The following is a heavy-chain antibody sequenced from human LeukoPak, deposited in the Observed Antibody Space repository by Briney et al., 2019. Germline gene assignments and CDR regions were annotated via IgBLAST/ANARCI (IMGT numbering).Heavy chain of an antibody. D-gene: IGHD6-19*01. V-gene: IGHV3-9*01. CDR3: AKDGDSSGWPYYFDY. Sequence: PGGSLRLSCEASGFTFDDYAMHWVRHASGKGLEWVSGISWNSGSIDYAGSVKGRFTISRDNAKNSLYLQMDSLRAEDTALYYCAKDGDSSGWPYYFDYWGQGTLVTVSS. CDR2: ISWNSGSI. CDR1: GFTFDDYA. J-gene: IGHJ4*02.